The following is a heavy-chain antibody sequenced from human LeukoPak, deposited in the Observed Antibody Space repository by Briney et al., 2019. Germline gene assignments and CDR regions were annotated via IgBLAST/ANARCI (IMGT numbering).Heavy chain of an antibody. D-gene: IGHD3-22*01. CDR3: AKRGVVIRVILVGFHKEANYFDS. Sequence: GGSLRLSCAVSGITLSNYGMSWVRQAPGKGLEWVAGISGSGGRTNYADSVKGRFTVSRDNPKNTLYLQMNSLRAEDTAVYFCAKRGVVIRVILVGFHKEANYFDSWVQGALVTVSS. CDR1: GITLSNYG. CDR2: ISGSGGRT. J-gene: IGHJ4*02. V-gene: IGHV3-23*01.